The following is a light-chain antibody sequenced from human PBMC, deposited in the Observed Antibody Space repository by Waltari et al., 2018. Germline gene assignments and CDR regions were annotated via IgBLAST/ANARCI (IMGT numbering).Light chain of an antibody. CDR3: QQYYGYPRT. CDR1: QSISSW. CDR2: KAS. V-gene: IGKV1-5*03. J-gene: IGKJ1*01. Sequence: DIQMTQSPSTLSASVGDRVTITCRASQSISSWLAWYQQKPGKVPKCLIYKASTLESGVPSRFSGSGSGTEFTHTISGLQPDDFATYYCQQYYGYPRTFGQGTKVEFK.